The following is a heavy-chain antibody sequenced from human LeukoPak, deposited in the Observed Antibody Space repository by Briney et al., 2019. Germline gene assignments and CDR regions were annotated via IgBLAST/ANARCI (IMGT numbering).Heavy chain of an antibody. CDR1: GFTFSSYS. Sequence: GGSLRLSCAASGFTFSSYSMNWVRQAPGKGLEWVSSISSSSYIYYADSVKGRFTISRDNAKNSLYLQMNSLRAEDTAVYYCARDGHGDYFDYWGQGTLVTVSS. V-gene: IGHV3-21*01. D-gene: IGHD4-17*01. CDR3: ARDGHGDYFDY. CDR2: ISSSSYI. J-gene: IGHJ4*02.